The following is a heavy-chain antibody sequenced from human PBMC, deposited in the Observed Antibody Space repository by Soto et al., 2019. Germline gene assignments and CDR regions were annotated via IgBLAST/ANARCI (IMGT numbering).Heavy chain of an antibody. Sequence: EVQLLESGGGLVQPGGSLRLSCAASGFTFSSYAMSWVRQAPGKGLEWVSAISGSGGSTYYADSVKGRFIISRDNSKNALYLQMNSLRAEETAVYYCAKTRGFGELFNFDYWGQGTLVTVSS. CDR3: AKTRGFGELFNFDY. CDR1: GFTFSSYA. J-gene: IGHJ4*02. D-gene: IGHD3-10*01. CDR2: ISGSGGST. V-gene: IGHV3-23*01.